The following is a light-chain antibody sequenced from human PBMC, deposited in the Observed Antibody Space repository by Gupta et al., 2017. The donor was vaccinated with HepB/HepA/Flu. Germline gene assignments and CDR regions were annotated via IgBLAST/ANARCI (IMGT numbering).Light chain of an antibody. J-gene: IGKJ5*01. V-gene: IGKV1-33*01. CDR3: QQCDRLPIT. CDR1: EDIDIY. CDR2: DAS. Sequence: DIQLTQSPSSMSTSIGDRVTITCQASEDIDIYLSWYQQKPGKAPKLLIYDASNLEVGVPSRFSGSGSGTECSFTISSLQPEDIATYYCQQCDRLPITFGQGTXLDIK.